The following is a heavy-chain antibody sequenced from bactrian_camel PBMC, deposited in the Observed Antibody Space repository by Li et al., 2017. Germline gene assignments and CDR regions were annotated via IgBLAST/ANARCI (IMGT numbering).Heavy chain of an antibody. Sequence: HVQLVESGGGSVRPGGSLRLSCAFSLNKYCMGWFRQSPGKEREGVAAIAIGGGTTFYADSVKGRFTISRDNAAKAVYLQMNSLKFEDTALYFCATLGGLGFPHIYWGQGTQVTVS. J-gene: IGHJ4*01. V-gene: IGHV3S1*01. D-gene: IGHD7*01. CDR1: FSLNKYC. CDR2: IAIGGGTT. CDR3: ATLGGLGFPHIY.